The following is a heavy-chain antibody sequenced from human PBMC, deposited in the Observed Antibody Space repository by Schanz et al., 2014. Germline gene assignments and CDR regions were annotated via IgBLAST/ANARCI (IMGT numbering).Heavy chain of an antibody. CDR3: AKSQGSSFDS. V-gene: IGHV3-23*04. J-gene: IGHJ4*02. D-gene: IGHD6-13*01. CDR1: GFIVRSNY. CDR2: ISGSGGST. Sequence: EVQLVESGGGLVQPGGSLRLSCAVSGFIVRSNYMTWVRQAPGKGLEWVSAISGSGGSTYYADSVKGRFTISRDNSKSTLYLQMSSLRAEDTAVYYCAKSQGSSFDSWGQGTLVTVSS.